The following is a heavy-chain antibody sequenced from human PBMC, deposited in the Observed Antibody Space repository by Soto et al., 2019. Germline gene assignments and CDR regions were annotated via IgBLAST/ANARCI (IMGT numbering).Heavy chain of an antibody. CDR1: GYTFTTYD. V-gene: IGHV1-8*01. Sequence: QVQLVQSGAEVKKPGASVKVSCKASGYTFTTYDIYWVRQATGQGLEWMGWMNPNSGNTGYAQKFQGRVTMPRNTSISTASMELSSLRSDDRAVYYCARRTTAWSAADYWGQGTLVTVSS. J-gene: IGHJ4*02. CDR2: MNPNSGNT. D-gene: IGHD2-21*02. CDR3: ARRTTAWSAADY.